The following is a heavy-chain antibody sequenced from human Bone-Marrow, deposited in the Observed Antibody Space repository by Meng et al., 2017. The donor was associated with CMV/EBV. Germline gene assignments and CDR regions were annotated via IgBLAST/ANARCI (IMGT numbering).Heavy chain of an antibody. CDR3: ARVSPLDAFDI. CDR2: INSDGSST. V-gene: IGHV3-74*01. J-gene: IGHJ3*02. CDR1: GFTFSSYW. Sequence: SCAASGFTFSSYWMHWVRQAPGKGLVWVSRINSDGSSTSYADSVKGRFTISRDNAKNTLYLQMNSLRAEDTAVYYCARVSPLDAFDIWGQGTMVTVSS.